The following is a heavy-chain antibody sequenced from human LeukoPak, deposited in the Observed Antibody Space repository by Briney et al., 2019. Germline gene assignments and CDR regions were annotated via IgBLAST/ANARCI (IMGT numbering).Heavy chain of an antibody. CDR3: VSRSSDY. CDR2: VSGSGSST. V-gene: IGHV3-23*01. Sequence: GGSLRLSCAASGFTFSNYAMTWVRQAPGKGLEWVSAVSGSGSSTYYADSVKGRFTISRDNSKNTLYLQMNSLRAEDTAVYYCVSRSSDYWGQGTLVTVSS. CDR1: GFTFSNYA. D-gene: IGHD2-15*01. J-gene: IGHJ4*02.